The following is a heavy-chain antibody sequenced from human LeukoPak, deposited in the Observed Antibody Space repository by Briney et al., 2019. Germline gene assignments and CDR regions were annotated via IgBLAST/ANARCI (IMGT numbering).Heavy chain of an antibody. CDR1: GFTFRNYF. D-gene: IGHD3-22*01. J-gene: IGHJ3*02. V-gene: IGHV3-11*01. CDR3: ARATYDSSAVDAFDI. Sequence: PGGSLRLSCAASGFTFRNYFMSWIRPAPGKGLEWVAYTNTAGNTIYYADSMKGRFTISRDNAKNSLYLQMNTLRAEDTAVYYCARATYDSSAVDAFDIWGQGTMVTVSP. CDR2: TNTAGNTI.